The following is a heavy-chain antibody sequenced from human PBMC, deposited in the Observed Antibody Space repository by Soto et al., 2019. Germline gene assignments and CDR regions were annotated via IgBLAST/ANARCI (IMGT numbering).Heavy chain of an antibody. J-gene: IGHJ5*02. CDR1: GGSISSGGYY. D-gene: IGHD3-16*01. V-gene: IGHV4-31*03. CDR3: ARDFGGSPWFDP. CDR2: IYYSGST. Sequence: QVQLQESGPGLVKPSQTLSLTCTVSGGSISSGGYYWSWIRQHPGKGLEWIGYIYYSGSTYYNPSRKMRVTRAVDTSKNQFALKLSSVTAADTAVYYCARDFGGSPWFDPWGQGTLVTVSS.